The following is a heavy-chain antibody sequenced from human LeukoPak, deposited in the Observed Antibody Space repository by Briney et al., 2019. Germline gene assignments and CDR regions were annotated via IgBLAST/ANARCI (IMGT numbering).Heavy chain of an antibody. CDR1: GGSFSGYY. V-gene: IGHV4-34*01. CDR3: ARAVTYAFDI. J-gene: IGHJ3*02. CDR2: INHSGSI. D-gene: IGHD2/OR15-2a*01. Sequence: SETLSLTCAVYGGSFSGYYWSWIRQPPGKGLEWIGEINHSGSINYNPSLKSRVTISVDTSKNQFSLKLSSVTAADTAVYYCARAVTYAFDIWGQGTMVTVSS.